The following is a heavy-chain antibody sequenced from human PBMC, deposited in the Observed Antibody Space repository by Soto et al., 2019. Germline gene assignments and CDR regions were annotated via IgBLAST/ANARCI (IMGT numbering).Heavy chain of an antibody. Sequence: EVQLVESGGGLVQPGGSLRLSCAASGFTFSSYWMSWVRQAPGKGLEWVANIKQDETEKYYVDSVKGRFTISRDNAKTSLYLKMNSLRAEDTAVYYCARLVSAAANDYWGQGTLVTVCS. CDR1: GFTFSSYW. CDR3: ARLVSAAANDY. V-gene: IGHV3-7*04. CDR2: IKQDETEK. J-gene: IGHJ4*02. D-gene: IGHD1-26*01.